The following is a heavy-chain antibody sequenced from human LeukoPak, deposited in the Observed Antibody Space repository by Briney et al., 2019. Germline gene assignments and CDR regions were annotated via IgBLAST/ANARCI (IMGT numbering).Heavy chain of an antibody. CDR2: ISGSGGST. CDR3: AKSGPNVVVPAASFDY. J-gene: IGHJ4*02. D-gene: IGHD2-2*01. Sequence: GGSLRLSCAASGFTFSSYAMSWVRQAPGKGLEWVSPISGSGGSTYYADSVKGRFTLSRDNSKNTRYMQMKGLRDEDTAVYYCAKSGPNVVVPAASFDYWGQGTLVTVSS. V-gene: IGHV3-23*01. CDR1: GFTFSSYA.